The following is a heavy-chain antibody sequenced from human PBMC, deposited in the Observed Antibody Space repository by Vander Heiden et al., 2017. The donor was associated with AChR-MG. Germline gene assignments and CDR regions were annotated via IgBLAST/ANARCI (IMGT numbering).Heavy chain of an antibody. Sequence: EVQLLESGGGLVQHGGSLRLSCAAPGFPFIRYAMGWVRQAPGKGLEWVSAISGSGGSTYYADSVKGRFTISRDNSKNTLYLQMNSLRAEDTAVYYCAKGAKGTVVVVAATGAFDIWGQGTMVTVSS. CDR2: ISGSGGST. D-gene: IGHD2-15*01. CDR3: AKGAKGTVVVVAATGAFDI. J-gene: IGHJ3*02. V-gene: IGHV3-23*01. CDR1: GFPFIRYA.